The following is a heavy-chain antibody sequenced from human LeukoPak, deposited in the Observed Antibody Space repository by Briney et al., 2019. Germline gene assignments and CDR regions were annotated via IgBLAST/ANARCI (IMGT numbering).Heavy chain of an antibody. V-gene: IGHV4-4*07. J-gene: IGHJ4*02. Sequence: PSGPLSLPGTASGGSIISYYWSGIRQPGGKGREWIGRIYPTRTTNYHASLKSPVSMSVPTSNNQFSLKLSSVPAADTVVFYCASQNSGSYLEFAYWGQGTLVTVSS. CDR1: GGSIISYY. CDR3: ASQNSGSYLEFAY. D-gene: IGHD1-26*01. CDR2: IYPTRTT.